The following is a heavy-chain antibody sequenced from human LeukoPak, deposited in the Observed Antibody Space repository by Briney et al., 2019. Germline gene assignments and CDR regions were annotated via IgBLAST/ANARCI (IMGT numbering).Heavy chain of an antibody. CDR1: GGSISRSSYY. D-gene: IGHD2-15*01. CDR2: IYYSGTT. V-gene: IGHV4-39*07. J-gene: IGHJ3*02. CDR3: ARSRLFVCSGAHCDDGAFDI. Sequence: KSSETLSLTCTVSGGSISRSSYYWGWIRQPPGKGLEWIGNIYYSGTTYHNPSLKSRVTISVDTSKDQFSLSLNSVTAADTAVYYCARSRLFVCSGAHCDDGAFDIWGQGTMVTVSS.